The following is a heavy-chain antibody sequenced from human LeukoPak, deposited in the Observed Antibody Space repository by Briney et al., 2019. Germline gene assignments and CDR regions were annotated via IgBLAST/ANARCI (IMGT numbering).Heavy chain of an antibody. CDR2: ISSSGVTT. Sequence: GGSLRLSCAASGFTFNNYAMSWVRQTPGQGLEWVSGISSSGVTTYYADSVKGRFTISRDNSKNTLYLQMNSLRAEDTAVFYCAREHSSSWRDAFDIWGQGTMVTVSS. D-gene: IGHD6-13*01. V-gene: IGHV3-23*01. CDR1: GFTFNNYA. CDR3: AREHSSSWRDAFDI. J-gene: IGHJ3*02.